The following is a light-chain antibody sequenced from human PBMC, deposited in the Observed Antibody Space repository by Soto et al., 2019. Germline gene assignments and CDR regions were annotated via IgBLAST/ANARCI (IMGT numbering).Light chain of an antibody. J-gene: IGKJ1*01. CDR1: QSVDSSF. V-gene: IGKV3-20*01. Sequence: EIVLTQSPGSLSLSPGERATLSCRASQSVDSSFFAWYQQKPGQAPRLLIYGASNMATGIPDRFSGSGSETDFTLNISRLEREVFAVYYCQQYVSSVTFGQGTKVAIK. CDR2: GAS. CDR3: QQYVSSVT.